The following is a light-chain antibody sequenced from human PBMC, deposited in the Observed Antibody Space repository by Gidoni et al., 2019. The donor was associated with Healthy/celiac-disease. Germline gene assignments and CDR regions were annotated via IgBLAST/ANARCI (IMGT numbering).Light chain of an antibody. CDR2: DVS. Sequence: QSALTQPASVSGSPGQATTISCTGTSSDGGGYNYVSWYQQHPGKAPKLMIYDVSNRPSGVSNRFSGSKSGNTASLTISGLQAEDEADYYCSSYTSSSTLGVYVFGTGTKVTVL. V-gene: IGLV2-14*01. J-gene: IGLJ1*01. CDR3: SSYTSSSTLGVYV. CDR1: SSDGGGYNY.